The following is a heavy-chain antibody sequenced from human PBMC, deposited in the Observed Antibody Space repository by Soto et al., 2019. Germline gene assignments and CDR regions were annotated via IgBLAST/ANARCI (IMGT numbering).Heavy chain of an antibody. V-gene: IGHV3-15*07. CDR3: TTGRLRVYGAFDI. CDR2: IKSKTDGGTT. J-gene: IGHJ3*02. D-gene: IGHD2-8*01. CDR1: GFTFSNAW. Sequence: GGSLRLSCAASGFTFSNAWMNWVRQAPGKGLEWVGRIKSKTDGGTTDYAAPVKGRFTISRDDSKNTLYLQMNSLKTEDTAVYYCTTGRLRVYGAFDIWGQGTMVTVSS.